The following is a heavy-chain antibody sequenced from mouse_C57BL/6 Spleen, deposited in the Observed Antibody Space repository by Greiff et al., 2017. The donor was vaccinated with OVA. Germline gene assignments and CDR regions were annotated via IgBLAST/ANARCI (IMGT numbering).Heavy chain of an antibody. CDR2: IYPSDSET. CDR3: AITGTRDFDD. Sequence: QVQLQQPGAELVRPGSSVKLSCKASGYTFTSYWMDWVKQRPGQGLEWIGNIYPSDSETHYNQKFKDKATLTVDKSSSTAYMQLSSLTSADSAVLYGAITGTRDFDDGGTGTTVTVAS. V-gene: IGHV1-61*01. CDR1: GYTFTSYW. D-gene: IGHD4-1*01. J-gene: IGHJ1*03.